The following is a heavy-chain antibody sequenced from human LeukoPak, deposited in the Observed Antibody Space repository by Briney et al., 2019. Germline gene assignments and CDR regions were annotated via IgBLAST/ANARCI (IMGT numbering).Heavy chain of an antibody. CDR1: GFTFDDYA. CDR3: AKDMSERRFYDSSGMDV. Sequence: GGSLRLSCAASGFTFDDYAMHWVRQAPGKGLEWVSFISWDGGSTYYADSVKGRFTISRDNSKNSLYLQMNSLRAEDTALYYCAKDMSERRFYDSSGMDVWGKGATVTISS. D-gene: IGHD3-22*01. V-gene: IGHV3-43D*03. J-gene: IGHJ6*04. CDR2: ISWDGGST.